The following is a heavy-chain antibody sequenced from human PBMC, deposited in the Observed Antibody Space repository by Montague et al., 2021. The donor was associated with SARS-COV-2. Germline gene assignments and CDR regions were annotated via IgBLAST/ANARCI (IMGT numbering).Heavy chain of an antibody. CDR3: ARAQNICFIANCVNYFDL. D-gene: IGHD1-1*01. CDR1: GGSMSGYY. V-gene: IGHV4-59*01. J-gene: IGHJ4*02. CDR2: VHYTGST. Sequence: SETLSLTCEVSGGSMSGYYWTWIRQSPGKGLEWTGYVHYTGSTKYNPSLKTRVSLSLDTPKNHFSLRLNSVTAADTAVYYCARAQNICFIANCVNYFDLWGLGALVSVSS.